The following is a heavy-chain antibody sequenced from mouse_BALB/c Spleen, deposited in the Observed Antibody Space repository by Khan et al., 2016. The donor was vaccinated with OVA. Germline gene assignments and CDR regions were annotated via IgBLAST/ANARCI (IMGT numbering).Heavy chain of an antibody. D-gene: IGHD2-14*01. CDR2: INPSNGYT. Sequence: QVQLQQSGAELARPGASVKMSCKASGYTFTTYTMHWVKQRPGQGLEWIGYINPSNGYTNYNQKFKDKSTLNADKSSRTAYMQLSSLTSDYSAVYYCAREGAYYRSDGWFSYWGQGTLVTVSA. J-gene: IGHJ3*01. V-gene: IGHV1-4*01. CDR3: AREGAYYRSDGWFSY. CDR1: GYTFTTYT.